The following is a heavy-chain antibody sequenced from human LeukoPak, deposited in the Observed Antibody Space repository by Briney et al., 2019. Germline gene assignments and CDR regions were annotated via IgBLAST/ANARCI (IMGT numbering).Heavy chain of an antibody. CDR1: GFTFSSYS. CDR3: ARDGYDSSGYYYRPYFDS. V-gene: IGHV3-21*01. D-gene: IGHD3-22*01. Sequence: GGSLRLSCAASGFTFSSYSMNWVRQAPGKGLEWVSSISSSSSYIYYADSVKGRFTISRDNAKNSLYLQMNSLRAEDTAVYYCARDGYDSSGYYYRPYFDSWGQGTLVTVSS. CDR2: ISSSSSYI. J-gene: IGHJ4*02.